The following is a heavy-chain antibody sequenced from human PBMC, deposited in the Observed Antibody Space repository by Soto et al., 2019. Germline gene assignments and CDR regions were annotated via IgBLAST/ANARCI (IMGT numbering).Heavy chain of an antibody. V-gene: IGHV3-48*01. CDR2: ISSSSSTI. CDR1: GFTFSSYS. Sequence: GGSLRLSCAASGFTFSSYSMNWVRQAPGKGLEWVSYISSSSSTIYYADSVKGRFTISRDNAKNSLYLQMNSLRAEDTAVYYCARANITIFGVVPDYGMDVWGQGTTVTVSS. D-gene: IGHD3-3*01. CDR3: ARANITIFGVVPDYGMDV. J-gene: IGHJ6*02.